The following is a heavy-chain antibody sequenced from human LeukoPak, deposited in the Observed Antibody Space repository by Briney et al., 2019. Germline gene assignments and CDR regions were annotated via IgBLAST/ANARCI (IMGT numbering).Heavy chain of an antibody. Sequence: GGSLRLSCAASGFTFNNAWMSWVRQAPGKGLDWVGRIKSKNDGGTADYAAPVKGRFTISRDDSKNTLYLQMNSLKTEDTAVYYCTTDWVGLELGQSDIWGQGTMVTVSS. J-gene: IGHJ3*02. CDR1: GFTFNNAW. CDR2: IKSKNDGGTA. CDR3: TTDWVGLELGQSDI. V-gene: IGHV3-15*01. D-gene: IGHD1-7*01.